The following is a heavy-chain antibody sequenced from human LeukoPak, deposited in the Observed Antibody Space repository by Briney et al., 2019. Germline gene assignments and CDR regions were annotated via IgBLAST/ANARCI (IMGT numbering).Heavy chain of an antibody. J-gene: IGHJ3*02. V-gene: IGHV3-11*04. D-gene: IGHD1-1*01. CDR2: ISSTGSTI. CDR3: AIQPWPFSFDI. Sequence: PGGSLRLSCASSGFNLSDYYIIWIRQAPGKGLEWVSYISSTGSTIYYADSVKGRFTISRDNAKNSLYLQMNSLRAEDTAVYYCAIQPWPFSFDIWGQGTMVTVSS. CDR1: GFNLSDYY.